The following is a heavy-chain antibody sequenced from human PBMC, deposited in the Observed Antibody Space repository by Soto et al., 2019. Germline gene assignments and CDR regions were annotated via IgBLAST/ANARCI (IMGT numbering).Heavy chain of an antibody. CDR1: GFTLSGRS. Sequence: EVQLVESGGGLVQPGGSLRLSCAASGFTLSGRSMHWVRQAPGKGLVWVSGIDNAGTDSTYADSVKGRFTSSRDNAKNMLYLQRNSLRVEDTAVYYCARGWFGPDVWGKRDHGHRLL. J-gene: IGHJ6*04. CDR3: ARGWFGPDV. D-gene: IGHD3-10*01. V-gene: IGHV3-74*01. CDR2: IDNAGTDS.